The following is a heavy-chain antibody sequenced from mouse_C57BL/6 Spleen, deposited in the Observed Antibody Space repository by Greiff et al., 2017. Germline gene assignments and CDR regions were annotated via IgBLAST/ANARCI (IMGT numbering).Heavy chain of an antibody. CDR1: GYTFTSYW. Sequence: VQLQQSGAELVKPGASVKLSCKASGYTFTSYWMQWVKQRPGQGLEWIGEIDPSDSYTNYNQKFKGKATLTVDTSSSTAYMQLSSLTSEDSAVYYCARKDAWFAYWGQGTLVTVSA. J-gene: IGHJ3*01. V-gene: IGHV1-50*01. CDR3: ARKDAWFAY. CDR2: IDPSDSYT.